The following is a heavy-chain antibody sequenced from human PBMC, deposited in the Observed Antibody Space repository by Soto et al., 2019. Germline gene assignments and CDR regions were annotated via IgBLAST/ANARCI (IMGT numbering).Heavy chain of an antibody. J-gene: IGHJ3*02. D-gene: IGHD3-22*01. V-gene: IGHV3-21*01. Sequence: GGSMTLPFAAHGCTLSGHSMNGGPQAPGKGLEWVSFIGSRTSDIYYADSVMGRFTISRDNAKNSLYLDLTRLRAEDTAVYFWVRDYYDTSGYPNTFDMWGQGTTVTV. CDR3: VRDYYDTSGYPNTFDM. CDR1: GCTLSGHS. CDR2: IGSRTSDI.